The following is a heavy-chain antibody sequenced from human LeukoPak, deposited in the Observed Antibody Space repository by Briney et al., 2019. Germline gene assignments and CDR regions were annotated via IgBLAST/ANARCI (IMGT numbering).Heavy chain of an antibody. V-gene: IGHV4-59*01. CDR3: ARVAGNYDILTGFYYYYGMDV. J-gene: IGHJ6*02. CDR1: GGSISSYY. Sequence: SETLSLTCTVSGGSISSYYWSWIRQPPGEGLEWIGYIYYSGSTNYNPSLKSRVTISVDTSKNQFSLKLSSVTAADTAVYYCARVAGNYDILTGFYYYYGMDVWGQGTTVTVSS. D-gene: IGHD3-9*01. CDR2: IYYSGST.